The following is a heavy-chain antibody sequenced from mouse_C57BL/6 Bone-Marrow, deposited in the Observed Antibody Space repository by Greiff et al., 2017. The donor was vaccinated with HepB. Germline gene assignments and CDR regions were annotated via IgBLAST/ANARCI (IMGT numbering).Heavy chain of an antibody. CDR2: ISSGGDYI. CDR1: GFTFSSYA. J-gene: IGHJ4*01. V-gene: IGHV5-9-1*02. D-gene: IGHD2-4*01. CDR3: TGGLRRGYYAMDY. Sequence: DVMLVESGEGLVKPGGSLKLSCAASGFTFSSYAMSWVRQTPEKRLEWVAYISSGGDYIYYADTVKGRFTISRDNARNTLYLQMSSLKSEDTAMYYCTGGLRRGYYAMDYWGQGTSVTVSS.